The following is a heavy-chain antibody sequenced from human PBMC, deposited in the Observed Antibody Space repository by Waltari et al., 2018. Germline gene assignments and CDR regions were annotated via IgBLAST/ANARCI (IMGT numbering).Heavy chain of an antibody. Sequence: EERLVESGGGLVKPGGSLRLSCVASGFRFRDYTLNWVRQAPGTGLEWLSSIGGTHSNIFYAESVRGRFTVSRDNSKNSLYLEMSNVRAEDTGLYYCTRDLYGSGGDWFDPWGQGTLVTVSS. CDR1: GFRFRDYT. V-gene: IGHV3-21*03. J-gene: IGHJ5*02. D-gene: IGHD3-10*01. CDR3: TRDLYGSGGDWFDP. CDR2: IGGTHSNI.